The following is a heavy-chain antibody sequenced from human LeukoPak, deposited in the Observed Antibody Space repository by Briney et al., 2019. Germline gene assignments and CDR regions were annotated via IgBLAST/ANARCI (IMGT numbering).Heavy chain of an antibody. Sequence: KTSETLSLTCTVSGGSISSYYWSWIRQPAGKGLEWIGRIYTSGSTNYNPSLKSRVTMSVDTSKNQFSLKLSSVTAADTAVYYCARDQSITMVRGVIITLDGMDVWGQGTTVTVSS. V-gene: IGHV4-4*07. CDR2: IYTSGST. CDR3: ARDQSITMVRGVIITLDGMDV. CDR1: GGSISSYY. J-gene: IGHJ6*02. D-gene: IGHD3-10*01.